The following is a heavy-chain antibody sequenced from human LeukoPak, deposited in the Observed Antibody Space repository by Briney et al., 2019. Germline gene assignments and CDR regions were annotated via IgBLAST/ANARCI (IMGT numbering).Heavy chain of an antibody. V-gene: IGHV3-74*01. CDR3: AKLVGATTGIDY. CDR1: GFTFSDYW. D-gene: IGHD1-26*01. CDR2: INGDGTST. Sequence: GESLRLSCAASGFTFSDYWMHWVRQAPGKGLVWVSRINGDGTSTRYADSVKGRFTISRDNAKNTLYLQMNSLSAEDTAVYYCAKLVGATTGIDYWGQGTLVTVSS. J-gene: IGHJ4*02.